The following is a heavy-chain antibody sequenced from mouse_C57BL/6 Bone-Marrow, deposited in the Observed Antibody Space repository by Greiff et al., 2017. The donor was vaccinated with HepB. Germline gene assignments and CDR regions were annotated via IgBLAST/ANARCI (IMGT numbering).Heavy chain of an antibody. J-gene: IGHJ1*03. D-gene: IGHD1-1*01. CDR1: GFNIKDDY. Sequence: VQLQQSGAELVRPGASVKLSCTASGFNIKDDYMHWVKQRPEQGLEWIGWIDPENGDTEYASKFQGKATITADTSSNTAYLQLSSLTSEDTAVYDCTTDDGSSYWYFDVWGTGTTVTVSS. CDR2: IDPENGDT. CDR3: TTDDGSSYWYFDV. V-gene: IGHV14-4*01.